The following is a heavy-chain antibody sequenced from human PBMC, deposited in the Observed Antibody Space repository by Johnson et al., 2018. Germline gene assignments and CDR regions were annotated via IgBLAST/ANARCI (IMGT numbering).Heavy chain of an antibody. D-gene: IGHD2-2*01. CDR2: VGGSGGTTR. J-gene: IGHJ6*02. CDR1: GFRFSSYG. V-gene: IGHV3-48*04. Sequence: VQLQESGGGLVQPGGSLRLSCASSGFRFSSYGMNWVRQPPGKGLEWVSGVGGSGGTTRYYADSRMGRFTISRDNANNSLYLQMDSLRAEDPAVYYCATPVVPAIYSYDMVVWGQGTTVTVSS. CDR3: ATPVVPAIYSYDMVV.